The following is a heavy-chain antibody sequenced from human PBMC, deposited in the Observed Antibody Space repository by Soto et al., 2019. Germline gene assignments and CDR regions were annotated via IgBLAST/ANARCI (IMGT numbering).Heavy chain of an antibody. Sequence: GGSLRLSCAASGFTFSSYAMSWVRQAPGKGLEWVSAISGSGGSTYYADSVKGRFTISRDNSKNTLYLQMNSLRAEDTAVYYCAKDLTIFGVVIMAASIDYWGQGTLVTVSS. D-gene: IGHD3-3*01. V-gene: IGHV3-23*01. J-gene: IGHJ4*02. CDR1: GFTFSSYA. CDR2: ISGSGGST. CDR3: AKDLTIFGVVIMAASIDY.